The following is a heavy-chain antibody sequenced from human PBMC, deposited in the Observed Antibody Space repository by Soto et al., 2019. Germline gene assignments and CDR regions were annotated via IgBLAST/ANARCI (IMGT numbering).Heavy chain of an antibody. CDR3: ASGGSSSNWFDP. J-gene: IGHJ5*02. D-gene: IGHD2-15*01. CDR2: INHSGST. V-gene: IGHV4-34*01. CDR1: GGSFSGYC. Sequence: PSETLSLTCAVYGGSFSGYCWSWIRQPPGKGLEWIGEINHSGSTNYNPSLKSRVTISVDTSKNQFSLKLSSVTAADTAVYYCASGGSSSNWFDPWGQGTLVTVSS.